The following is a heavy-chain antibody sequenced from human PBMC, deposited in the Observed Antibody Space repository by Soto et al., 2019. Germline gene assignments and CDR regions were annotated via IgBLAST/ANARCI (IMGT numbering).Heavy chain of an antibody. D-gene: IGHD1-7*01. V-gene: IGHV3-30*18. CDR1: GXTFSSYG. Sequence: LRLSCTASGXTFSSYGMHWVRQAPGEGLERVAVISYDGSNKYYADSVKGRFTISRDNSKNTLYLQMNSLRAEDTAVYYCAKDDGSGWNFGIGYFFDYWGQGTLVTVSS. CDR3: AKDDGSGWNFGIGYFFDY. CDR2: ISYDGSNK. J-gene: IGHJ4*02.